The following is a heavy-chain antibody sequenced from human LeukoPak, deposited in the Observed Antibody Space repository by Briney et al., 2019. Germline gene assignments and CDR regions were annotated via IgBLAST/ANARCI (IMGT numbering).Heavy chain of an antibody. CDR3: AKDSTGRGYSGYESDFDY. CDR2: ISSSSSYI. J-gene: IGHJ4*02. V-gene: IGHV3-21*01. D-gene: IGHD5-12*01. Sequence: PGGSLRLSCAASGFTFSSYSMNWVRQAPGKGLEWVSSISSSSSYIYYADSVKGRFTISRDNAKNTLYLQMNSLRAEDTAVYYCAKDSTGRGYSGYESDFDYWGQGTLVTVSS. CDR1: GFTFSSYS.